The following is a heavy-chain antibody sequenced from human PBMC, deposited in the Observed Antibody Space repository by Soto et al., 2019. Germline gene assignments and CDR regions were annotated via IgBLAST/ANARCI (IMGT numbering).Heavy chain of an antibody. CDR2: IYWDDSK. J-gene: IGHJ4*02. CDR1: GFSLSTSGVG. CDR3: AHKGPEDWPLDY. V-gene: IGHV2-5*02. D-gene: IGHD3-9*01. Sequence: QITLKESGPTLVRPTQTLTLTCAFSGFSLSTSGVGVSWIRQPPGKALEWLAVIYWDDSKHYSPSLRSRLTITRDTSKNQVVLTITNMDPMDTGTSYCAHKGPEDWPLDYWGQGTLVTVSS.